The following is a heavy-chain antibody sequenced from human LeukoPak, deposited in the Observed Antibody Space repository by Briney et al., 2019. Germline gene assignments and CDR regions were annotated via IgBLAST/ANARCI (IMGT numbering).Heavy chain of an antibody. CDR1: GFTFSTFA. CDR3: AELGITMIGGV. CDR2: ISSSGSTI. J-gene: IGHJ6*04. D-gene: IGHD3-10*02. Sequence: GGSLRLSCAASGFTFSTFAMIWVRQAPGKGLEWVSYISSSGSTIYYADSVKGRFTISRDNAKNSLYLQMNSLRAEDTAVYYCAELGITMIGGVWGKGTTVTISS. V-gene: IGHV3-48*03.